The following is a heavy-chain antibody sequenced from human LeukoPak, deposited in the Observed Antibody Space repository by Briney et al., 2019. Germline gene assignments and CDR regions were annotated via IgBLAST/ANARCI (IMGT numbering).Heavy chain of an antibody. CDR2: ISSSSSYI. J-gene: IGHJ4*02. D-gene: IGHD2-8*01. V-gene: IGHV3-21*04. Sequence: PGGSLRLSCAASGFTFSSYRMNWVRQAPGKGLEWVSSISSSSSYIYYADSVKGRFTISRDNAKNSLYLQMNSLRAADTAVYYCARDLTFLGYCTNGVCYNDYWGQGTLVTVSS. CDR1: GFTFSSYR. CDR3: ARDLTFLGYCTNGVCYNDY.